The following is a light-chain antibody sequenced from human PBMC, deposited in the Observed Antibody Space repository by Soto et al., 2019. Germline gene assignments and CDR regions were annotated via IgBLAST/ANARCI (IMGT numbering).Light chain of an antibody. CDR2: AAS. V-gene: IGKV1-8*01. Sequence: AIRMTQSPSSLSASTGDRVTITCRASQGISSYLAWYQQKPGKAPKLLIYAASTLQSGVPSRFSGSGSGTDFTLTVSSLQAEDAAVYYCQQYQSLPFTFGPGTKVHI. J-gene: IGKJ3*01. CDR1: QGISSY. CDR3: QQYQSLPFT.